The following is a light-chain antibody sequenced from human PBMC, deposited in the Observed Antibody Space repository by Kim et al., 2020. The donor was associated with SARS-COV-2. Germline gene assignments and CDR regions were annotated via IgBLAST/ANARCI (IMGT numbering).Light chain of an antibody. V-gene: IGKV3-11*01. Sequence: LSPGERATLSGRASQSVSSYLAWYQQKPGQAPRLLIYDASNRATGIPARFSGSGSGTDFTLTISSLEPEDFAVYYCQQRSNWPPLTFGGGTKLEI. J-gene: IGKJ4*01. CDR3: QQRSNWPPLT. CDR1: QSVSSY. CDR2: DAS.